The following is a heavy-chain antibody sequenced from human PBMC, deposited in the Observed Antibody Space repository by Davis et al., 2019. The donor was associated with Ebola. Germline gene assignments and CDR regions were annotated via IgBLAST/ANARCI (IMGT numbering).Heavy chain of an antibody. V-gene: IGHV4-59*08. D-gene: IGHD1-1*01. CDR2: IYYSGFT. CDR3: ARLGRMASTGHHFDY. J-gene: IGHJ4*02. Sequence: SETLSLTCTVSGGSINNYYWSWIRQPPGKTLEWIAYIYYSGFTSYNPSLESRLTISVDTSRNQFSLKLRSVTAADTAVYYCARLGRMASTGHHFDYWGQGTLVTVSS. CDR1: GGSINNYY.